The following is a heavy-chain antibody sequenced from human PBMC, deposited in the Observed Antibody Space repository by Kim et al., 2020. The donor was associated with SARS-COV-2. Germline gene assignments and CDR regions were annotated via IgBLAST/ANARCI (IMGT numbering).Heavy chain of an antibody. J-gene: IGHJ1*01. CDR2: IRGIGGSK. CDR3: AKDPASSSSYRAHRE. Sequence: GGSLRLPCVASGFTFSSYSMSWFPQVPGKGREGVLVIRGIGGSKSFADSVKGRFTISIDNSKNTLYLQMSTLGAEDTAVYFCAKDPASSSSYRAHREWGQGTLVTVAP. CDR1: GFTFSSYS. D-gene: IGHD6-6*01. V-gene: IGHV3-23*01.